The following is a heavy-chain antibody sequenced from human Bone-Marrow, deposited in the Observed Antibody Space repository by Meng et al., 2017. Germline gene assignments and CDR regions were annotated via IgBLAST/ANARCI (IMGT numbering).Heavy chain of an antibody. V-gene: IGHV4-31*11. CDR2: ISYSGSA. CDR3: ARDRGGYGDISY. J-gene: IGHJ4*02. Sequence: QVQLQESGPGLVEPSQTLSLTCVVSGGSISSGDYHWGWIRQHPGKGLEWIGYISYSGSAYYSPSLRSRIAISIDTSTGQFSLKLSSVTAADTAVYYCARDRGGYGDISYWGQGTLVTVSS. CDR1: GGSISSGDYH. D-gene: IGHD4-17*01.